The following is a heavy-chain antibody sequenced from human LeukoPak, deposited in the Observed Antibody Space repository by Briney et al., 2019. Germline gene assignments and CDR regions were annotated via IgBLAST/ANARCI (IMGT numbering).Heavy chain of an antibody. CDR1: GGSTSSYY. J-gene: IGHJ2*01. Sequence: PSETLSLTCTVSGGSTSSYYWSWIRQPAGKGLEWIGRIYSSGSTNYNPSLKSRVTMSVDTSKNQFSLKLSSVTAADTAVYYCARDQYHLLYWYFDLWGRGTLVTVSS. V-gene: IGHV4-4*07. D-gene: IGHD2-2*01. CDR3: ARDQYHLLYWYFDL. CDR2: IYSSGST.